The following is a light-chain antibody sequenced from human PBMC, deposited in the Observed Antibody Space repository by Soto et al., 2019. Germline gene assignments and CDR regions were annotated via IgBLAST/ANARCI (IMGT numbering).Light chain of an antibody. CDR3: QQRSVWPIT. CDR2: DAS. CDR1: QYITIY. V-gene: IGKV3-11*01. J-gene: IGKJ5*01. Sequence: EIMMTQSTATLSLSPGERATLSCRASQYITIYLAWYQQKPGQAPRLLIYDASKRATGIPARFSGSGSGTDFTLTVSSLEPEDFVLYFCQQRSVWPITFGQGTRLEVK.